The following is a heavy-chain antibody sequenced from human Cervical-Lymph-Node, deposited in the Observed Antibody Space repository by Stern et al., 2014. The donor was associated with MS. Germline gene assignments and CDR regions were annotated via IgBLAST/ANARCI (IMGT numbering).Heavy chain of an antibody. Sequence: QVQLVQSGPEVRQPGSSMKVSCTASGGPFSSLDIGWVRQTPGQGLSWLGGIPPLLGTANYARNFQGRVLITADESAATAYMELINLTSGDTALYYCTRHQGGLAASWGQGTQVTVSS. CDR3: TRHQGGLAAS. CDR1: GGPFSSLD. D-gene: IGHD3-16*01. V-gene: IGHV1-69*12. J-gene: IGHJ5*02. CDR2: IPPLLGTA.